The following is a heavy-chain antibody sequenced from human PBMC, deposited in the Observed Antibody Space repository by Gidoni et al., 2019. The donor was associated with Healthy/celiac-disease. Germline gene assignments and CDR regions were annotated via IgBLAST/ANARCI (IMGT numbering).Heavy chain of an antibody. D-gene: IGHD1-7*01. V-gene: IGHV4-34*01. J-gene: IGHJ5*02. CDR2: INHSGST. Sequence: QVQLQQWGAGLLKPSETLSLTCAVYGGSFSGYYWSWIRQPPGKGLEWIGEINHSGSTNYHPSLKSRVTISVDTSKNQFSLKLSSVTAADTAVYYCARGGITGTTNWFDPWGQGTLVTVSS. CDR3: ARGGITGTTNWFDP. CDR1: GGSFSGYY.